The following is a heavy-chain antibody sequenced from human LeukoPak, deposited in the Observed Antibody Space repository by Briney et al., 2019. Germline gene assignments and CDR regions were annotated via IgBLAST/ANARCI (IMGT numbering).Heavy chain of an antibody. J-gene: IGHJ6*03. Sequence: PGGSLRLSCAASGFTVSSNYMSWVRQAPGKGLEWVSVIYSGGSTYYADSVKGRFTISRDNSKNTLYLQMNSLRAEDTAVYYCATEVAGGSQIPYYYYYYMDVWGKGTTVTISS. CDR2: IYSGGST. V-gene: IGHV3-66*01. CDR1: GFTVSSNY. CDR3: ATEVAGGSQIPYYYYYYMDV. D-gene: IGHD2-15*01.